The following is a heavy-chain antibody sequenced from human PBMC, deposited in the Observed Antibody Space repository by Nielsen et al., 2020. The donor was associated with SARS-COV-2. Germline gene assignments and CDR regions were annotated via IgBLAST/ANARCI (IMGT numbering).Heavy chain of an antibody. D-gene: IGHD4-17*01. CDR3: ARLDYGDYVSIDP. Sequence: GESLKISCKASGYTFSTSWIGWVRQMPGKGLEWMGIIFPSDSDTTYSPSFQGQVTISADKSITTAYLQWSSLKASDTAMYYCARLDYGDYVSIDPWGQGTLVTVSS. CDR2: IFPSDSDT. J-gene: IGHJ5*02. CDR1: GYTFSTSW. V-gene: IGHV5-51*01.